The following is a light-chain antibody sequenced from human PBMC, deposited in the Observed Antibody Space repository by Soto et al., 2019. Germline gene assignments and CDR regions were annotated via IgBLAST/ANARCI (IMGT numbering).Light chain of an antibody. J-gene: IGKJ1*01. CDR1: QSINSC. CDR2: AAS. V-gene: IGKV1-39*01. Sequence: DIQMTQSPSSLSASVGDRVTITCRASQSINSCLSWFQQKPGQAPKLLIYAASRLQSGVPSRCTGSGSWPEFIRSVVCLQAEDLATYPCQQTYIDPARFSQGTQVGLK. CDR3: QQTYIDPAR.